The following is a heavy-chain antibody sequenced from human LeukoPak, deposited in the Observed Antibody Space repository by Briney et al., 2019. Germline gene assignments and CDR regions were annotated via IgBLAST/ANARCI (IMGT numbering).Heavy chain of an antibody. V-gene: IGHV1-18*01. CDR2: ISAYNGNT. Sequence: GASVKVSCKASGYTFTSYGISWVRQAPGQGLEWMGWISAYNGNTNYAQKLQGRVTMTTDTSTSTAYMELRSLRSDDTAVYYCARVNTMIVSSAFDIWGQGTMVTVSS. CDR3: ARVNTMIVSSAFDI. CDR1: GYTFTSYG. D-gene: IGHD3-22*01. J-gene: IGHJ3*02.